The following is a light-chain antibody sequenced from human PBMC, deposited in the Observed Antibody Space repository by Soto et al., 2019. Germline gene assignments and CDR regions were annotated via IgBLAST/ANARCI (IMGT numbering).Light chain of an antibody. V-gene: IGKV3-20*01. CDR3: QQYGHSPRT. CDR2: AAS. CDR1: QSVSNSF. J-gene: IGKJ1*01. Sequence: EIVLTQSPATLSLSPGERATLSCRASQSVSNSFLAWYQQKAGQPPRLLIYAASARAIGIPDRFSGSGSGTDFTLTISRLEPEDFAVYYCQQYGHSPRTFGQGTKVDIK.